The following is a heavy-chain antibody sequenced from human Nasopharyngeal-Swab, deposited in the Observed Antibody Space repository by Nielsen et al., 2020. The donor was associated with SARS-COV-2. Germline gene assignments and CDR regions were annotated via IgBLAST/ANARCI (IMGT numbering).Heavy chain of an antibody. CDR1: GGTFNNYA. D-gene: IGHD3-10*01. V-gene: IGHV1-69*13. CDR2: IIPIFDTT. J-gene: IGHJ4*02. CDR3: ARGRDYYGSGSYSGR. Sequence: SVKVSCKASGGTFNNYAINWVRQAPGQGLEWMGGIIPIFDTTNYAQKFQGRVTITADESSSTAYMELSSLRSEDTAVYFCARGRDYYGSGSYSGRWGQGTLVTASS.